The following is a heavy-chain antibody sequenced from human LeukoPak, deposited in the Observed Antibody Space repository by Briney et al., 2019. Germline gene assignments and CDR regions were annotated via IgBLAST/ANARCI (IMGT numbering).Heavy chain of an antibody. J-gene: IGHJ2*01. CDR1: GGSISSYY. Sequence: SETLSLTCTVSGGSISSYYWSWIRQPPGKGLEWIGYIYYSGSTNYNPPLKSRVTISVDTSKNQFSLKLSSVTAADTAVYYCARLRAYGDYLSWYFDLWGRGTLVTVSS. V-gene: IGHV4-59*01. CDR2: IYYSGST. D-gene: IGHD4-17*01. CDR3: ARLRAYGDYLSWYFDL.